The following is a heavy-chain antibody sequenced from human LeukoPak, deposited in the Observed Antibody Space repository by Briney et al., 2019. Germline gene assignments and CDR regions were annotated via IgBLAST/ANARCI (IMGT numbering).Heavy chain of an antibody. V-gene: IGHV3-15*01. CDR3: SNGLRYFDWFPHDAFDI. J-gene: IGHJ3*02. CDR2: IKSKTDGGTT. CDR1: GFTFSNAW. D-gene: IGHD3-9*01. Sequence: PGGSLRLSCAASGFTFSNAWMSWVRQAPGKGLEGVGRIKSKTDGGTTDYAARVKGRFTISRDDSKNTLYLQMNSLKTEDTAVYYCSNGLRYFDWFPHDAFDIWGQGTMVTVSS.